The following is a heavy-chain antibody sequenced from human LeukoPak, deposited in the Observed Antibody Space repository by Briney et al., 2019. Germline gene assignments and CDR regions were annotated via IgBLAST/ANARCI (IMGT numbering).Heavy chain of an antibody. CDR1: GFTVSSNY. D-gene: IGHD5-18*01. CDR2: IYSGGST. J-gene: IGHJ4*02. Sequence: GGSLRLSCAASGFTVSSNYMSWVRQAPGKGLEWVSVIYSGGSTYYADSVKGRFTISRDNSKNTLYLQMNSLRAEDTAVYYCANPSRKGSYGYETPFDYWSQGTLVTVSS. V-gene: IGHV3-66*01. CDR3: ANPSRKGSYGYETPFDY.